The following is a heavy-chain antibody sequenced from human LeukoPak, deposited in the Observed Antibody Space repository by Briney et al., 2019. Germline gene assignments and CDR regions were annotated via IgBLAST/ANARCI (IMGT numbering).Heavy chain of an antibody. CDR3: ARADPGLAVAGP. CDR1: GFILSKYG. V-gene: IGHV3-33*01. Sequence: GGSLRLSCAASGFILSKYGMHWVRQAPGKGLEWVSVISHDGSRDWSADSVKGRLTISRDDSKNTLYLQMNSLRAEDTAMYYCARADPGLAVAGPWGHGTLVTVSS. CDR2: ISHDGSRD. D-gene: IGHD6-19*01. J-gene: IGHJ4*01.